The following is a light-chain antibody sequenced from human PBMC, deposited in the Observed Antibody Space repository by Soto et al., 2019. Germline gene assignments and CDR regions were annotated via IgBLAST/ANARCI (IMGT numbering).Light chain of an antibody. CDR1: RSDVGGYNY. Sequence: QSALTQPASVSGSPGQWITISCTGIRSDVGGYNYVSWYKQKPGKAPKLVIYDVSHRPSGVSDRFFGSKSGNTASLIISGLQAEDEADYYCFSYSTSRARIFGGGTKLTVL. J-gene: IGLJ2*01. CDR3: FSYSTSRARI. CDR2: DVS. V-gene: IGLV2-14*01.